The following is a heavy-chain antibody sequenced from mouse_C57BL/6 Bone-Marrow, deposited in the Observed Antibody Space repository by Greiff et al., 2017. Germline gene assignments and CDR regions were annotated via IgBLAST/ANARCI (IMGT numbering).Heavy chain of an antibody. V-gene: IGHV1-15*01. Sequence: VKLLESGAELVRPGASVTLSCKASGYTFTDYEMHWVKQTPVHGLEWIGAIDPETGGTAYNQKFKGKAILTADKSSSTAYMELRSLTSEDSAVYYCTRSYDYDGRDYYFDYWGQGTTLTVSS. D-gene: IGHD2-4*01. CDR1: GYTFTDYE. J-gene: IGHJ2*01. CDR3: TRSYDYDGRDYYFDY. CDR2: IDPETGGT.